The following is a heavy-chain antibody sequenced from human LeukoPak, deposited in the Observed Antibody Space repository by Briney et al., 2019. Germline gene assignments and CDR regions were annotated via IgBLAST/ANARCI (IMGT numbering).Heavy chain of an antibody. J-gene: IGHJ4*02. V-gene: IGHV3-30-3*01. D-gene: IGHD1-26*01. Sequence: PGRSLRLSCAASGFTFSNYAMHWVRQAPGKGLEWVAAISYDGSNKYYADSVKGRFTISRDNSKNTLYLQMNSLRAEDTAVYSCARAPTSYYYFDYWGQGTLVTVSS. CDR1: GFTFSNYA. CDR2: ISYDGSNK. CDR3: ARAPTSYYYFDY.